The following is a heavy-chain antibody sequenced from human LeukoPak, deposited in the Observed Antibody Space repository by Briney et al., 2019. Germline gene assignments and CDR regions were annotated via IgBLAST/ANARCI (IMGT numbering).Heavy chain of an antibody. CDR2: ISGGGERT. CDR1: GIVFSNTA. V-gene: IGHV3-23*01. Sequence: GGSLRLSCAASGIVFSNTALNWARQSPGRGLEWVSAISGGGERTFYADSVKGRFTISRDNSKNMVYLQMNSLRADDTAIYYCGKDGGQYSSGPEFDPRGQGALVTVSS. J-gene: IGHJ5*02. D-gene: IGHD6-19*01. CDR3: GKDGGQYSSGPEFDP.